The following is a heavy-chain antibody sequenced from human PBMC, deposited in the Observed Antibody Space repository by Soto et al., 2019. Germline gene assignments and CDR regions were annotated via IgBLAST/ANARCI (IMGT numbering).Heavy chain of an antibody. CDR1: GYSFTSLD. CDR3: SRGVPAGVDY. J-gene: IGHJ4*02. CDR2: MQPSSGRT. D-gene: IGHD1-26*01. Sequence: QVQLVQSGAEVREPGASVKVSCKASGYSFTSLDINWVRQNTGQGLEWMGWMQPSSGRTGYAQKFQGRVTMTRDTSINTAYMELSSLTSDDTALYYWSRGVPAGVDYWGLGTLVTVAS. V-gene: IGHV1-8*01.